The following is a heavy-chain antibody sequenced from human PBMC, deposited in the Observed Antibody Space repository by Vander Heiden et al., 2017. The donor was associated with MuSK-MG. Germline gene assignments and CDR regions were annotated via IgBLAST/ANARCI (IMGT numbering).Heavy chain of an antibody. CDR3: AKDMSADSGYEPFDY. J-gene: IGHJ4*02. D-gene: IGHD5-12*01. Sequence: EVQLVESGGGLVQPGGSLRLSCAASGFTFSSYAMSWVRQAPGKGLEWVSAISGSGGSTYYADSGKGRFTISRDNSKYTLYLQMNSLRAEDTAVYYCAKDMSADSGYEPFDYWGQVTLVTVSS. V-gene: IGHV3-23*04. CDR2: ISGSGGST. CDR1: GFTFSSYA.